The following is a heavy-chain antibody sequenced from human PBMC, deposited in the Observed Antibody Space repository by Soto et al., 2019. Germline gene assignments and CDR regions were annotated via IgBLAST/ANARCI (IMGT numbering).Heavy chain of an antibody. CDR3: ARDGGGYSYGQNWFDP. D-gene: IGHD5-18*01. V-gene: IGHV4-59*01. J-gene: IGHJ5*02. CDR2: IYYSGST. Sequence: PSETLSLTCTVSGGSISSYYWSWIRQPPGKGLEWIGYIYYSGSTNYNPSLKSRVTISVDTSKNQFSLKLSSVTAADTAVYYCARDGGGYSYGQNWFDPWGQGTLVTVSS. CDR1: GGSISSYY.